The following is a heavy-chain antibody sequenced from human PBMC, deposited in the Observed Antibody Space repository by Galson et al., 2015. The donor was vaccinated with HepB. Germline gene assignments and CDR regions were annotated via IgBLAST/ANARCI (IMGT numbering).Heavy chain of an antibody. CDR2: INHSGST. CDR3: TRGCSGGHCNSGYRMDV. CDR1: GGSLSGYY. J-gene: IGHJ6*02. D-gene: IGHD2-21*02. Sequence: ETLSLTCAVYGGSLSGYYWNWIRQPPGKGLEWIGEINHSGSTNYNPSLKSRVTISVDTSKNQFSLKLNSVTAADTAVYFCTRGCSGGHCNSGYRMDVWGQGIPVIVS. V-gene: IGHV4-34*01.